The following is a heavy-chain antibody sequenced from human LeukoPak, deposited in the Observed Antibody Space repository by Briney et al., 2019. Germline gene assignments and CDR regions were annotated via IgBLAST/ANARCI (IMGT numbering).Heavy chain of an antibody. CDR3: AKSRAGDPSFIRNFDY. Sequence: GGSLRLSSAASGFTFSSYAMSWVHQAPGKGLEWVSAISGSGGSTYYADSVKGRFTISRDNSKNTLYLQMNSLRAEDTAVYYCAKSRAGDPSFIRNFDYWGQGTLVTVSS. CDR1: GFTFSSYA. D-gene: IGHD2-21*02. V-gene: IGHV3-23*01. CDR2: ISGSGGST. J-gene: IGHJ4*02.